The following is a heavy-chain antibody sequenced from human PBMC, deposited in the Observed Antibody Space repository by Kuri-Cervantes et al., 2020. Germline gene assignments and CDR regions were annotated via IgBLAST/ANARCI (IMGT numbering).Heavy chain of an antibody. D-gene: IGHD3-16*01. CDR1: GFSLSSSGMR. Sequence: SGPTLVKPTQTLTLTCSFSGFSLSSSGMRVSWIRQSPGKALEWLARIDWDDEKFYSTSLKTRLTISKDTSKNQVVLTLTNMDPVDTGTYYCAVGNDYVFEYWGQGTLVTVSS. CDR3: AVGNDYVFEY. V-gene: IGHV2-70*04. CDR2: IDWDDEK. J-gene: IGHJ4*02.